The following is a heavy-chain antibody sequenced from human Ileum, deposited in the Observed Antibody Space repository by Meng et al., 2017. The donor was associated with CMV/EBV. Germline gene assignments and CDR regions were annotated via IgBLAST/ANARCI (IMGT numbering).Heavy chain of an antibody. V-gene: IGHV3-33*06. D-gene: IGHD4-11*01. CDR1: GFTFSGYG. CDR2: IWYDGSKK. CDR3: AKDADYSSIWYYFVS. J-gene: IGHJ4*02. Sequence: GGSLRLSCAASGFTFSGYGMHWVRQAPGKGLEWVAVIWYDGSKKYYADSVKGRFTISRDNSKNMLYLQMNSLRAEDTAVYYCAKDADYSSIWYYFVSWGQGALVTVSS.